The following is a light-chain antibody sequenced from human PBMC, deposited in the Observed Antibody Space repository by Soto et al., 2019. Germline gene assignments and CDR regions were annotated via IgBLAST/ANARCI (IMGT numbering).Light chain of an antibody. J-gene: IGLJ2*01. V-gene: IGLV1-40*01. Sequence: SALTQPPSVSGAPGQRVTISCAGSSSNIGAGYDVHWYQQLPGTAPKLLISYTSNRPSGVPDRFSGSKSGTSASLAISGLQAEDEADYYCQSYDSSLSGLVVFGGGTKLTVL. CDR2: YTS. CDR3: QSYDSSLSGLVV. CDR1: SSNIGAGYD.